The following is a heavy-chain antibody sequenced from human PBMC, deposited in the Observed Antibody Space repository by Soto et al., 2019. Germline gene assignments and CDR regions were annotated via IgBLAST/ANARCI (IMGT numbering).Heavy chain of an antibody. V-gene: IGHV1-46*03. D-gene: IGHD1-26*01. CDR2: INPSGGST. CDR3: AATPSYYFDY. J-gene: IGHJ4*02. CDR1: GYTLTNYY. Sequence: QVQLVQSGAEVKKPGASVKVSCKASGYTLTNYYVHWVRQAPGQGLGWMGIINPSGGSTSYAQNFQGRVTMTRDTSTSTVYMEQSSLRSEDAAVYYCAATPSYYFDYWGQGTLVTVSS.